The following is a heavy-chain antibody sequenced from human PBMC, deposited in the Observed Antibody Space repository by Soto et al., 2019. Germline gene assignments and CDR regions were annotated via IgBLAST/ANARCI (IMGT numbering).Heavy chain of an antibody. CDR1: GYAFTTYG. D-gene: IGHD1-1*01. J-gene: IGHJ4*02. CDR2: ISAHSGNT. CDR3: ARGRYGDY. V-gene: IGHV1-18*01. Sequence: QVHLVHSGAEVKKPGASVKVSCKGSGYAFTTYGITWVRQAPGQGLEWMGWISAHSGNTNYAQKLQGRVTVTRDTSTSTAYMELRSLRSDDTAVYYCARGRYGDYWGQGALVTVSS.